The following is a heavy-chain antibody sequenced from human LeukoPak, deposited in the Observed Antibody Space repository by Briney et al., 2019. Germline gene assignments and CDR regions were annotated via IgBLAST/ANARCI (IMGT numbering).Heavy chain of an antibody. V-gene: IGHV3-21*04. J-gene: IGHJ4*02. D-gene: IGHD2-15*01. Sequence: GGSLRLSCAASGFTFSSYSMNWVRQAPGKGLEWVSSISSSSSYIYYADSVKGRFTISRDNAKNSLYLQMNSLRAEDTALYYCARVGCSGGSCYSAGPPPYYFDYWGQGTLVTVSS. CDR1: GFTFSSYS. CDR3: ARVGCSGGSCYSAGPPPYYFDY. CDR2: ISSSSSYI.